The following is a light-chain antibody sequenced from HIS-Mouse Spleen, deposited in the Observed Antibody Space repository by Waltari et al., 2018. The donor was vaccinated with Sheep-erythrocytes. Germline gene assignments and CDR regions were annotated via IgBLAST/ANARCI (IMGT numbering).Light chain of an antibody. CDR3: SSYAGSNNWV. V-gene: IGLV2-8*01. CDR1: SSAGRGYNY. CDR2: EVS. J-gene: IGLJ3*02. Sequence: QSALTQPPSASGSPGQSVTISCTGTSSAGRGYNYVSWYQQHPGKAPKLMIYEVSKRPSGVPDRFSGSKSGNTASLTVSGLQAEDEADYYCSSYAGSNNWVFGGGTKLTVL.